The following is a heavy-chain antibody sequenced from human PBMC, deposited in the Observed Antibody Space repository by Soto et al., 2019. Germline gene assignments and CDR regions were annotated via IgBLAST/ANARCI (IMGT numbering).Heavy chain of an antibody. D-gene: IGHD6-6*01. CDR3: ARGGGEQLVPSWFDP. Sequence: HVQLQQWGAGLLKPSETLSLTCAVYGGSFSGYYWSWIRQPPGKGLEWIGEINHSGSTNYNPSLKSRVTISVDTSKNQFSLKLSSVTAADTAVYYCARGGGEQLVPSWFDPWGQGTLVTVSS. CDR1: GGSFSGYY. J-gene: IGHJ5*02. V-gene: IGHV4-34*01. CDR2: INHSGST.